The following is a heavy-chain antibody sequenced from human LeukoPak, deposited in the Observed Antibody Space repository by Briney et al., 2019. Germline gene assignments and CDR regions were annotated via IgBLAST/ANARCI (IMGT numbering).Heavy chain of an antibody. V-gene: IGHV1-46*01. Sequence: ASVKVSCKASGYTFTSYYMRWVRRAPGQGLDWVGIINPSAGSTTYAQKFQGRVTMTRDTSTSTVYMELSSLRSEDTAVYYCARDFQGYYYYGMDVWGQGTTVTVS. CDR2: INPSAGST. CDR3: ARDFQGYYYYGMDV. CDR1: GYTFTSYY. J-gene: IGHJ6*02.